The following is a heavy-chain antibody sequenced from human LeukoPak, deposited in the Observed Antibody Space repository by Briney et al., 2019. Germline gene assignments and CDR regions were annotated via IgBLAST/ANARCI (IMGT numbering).Heavy chain of an antibody. CDR2: IYGRGNN. D-gene: IGHD2-21*02. Sequence: SETLSLTCTVSGASISSYYWSWIRQPPGKGLEWVWRIYGRGNNNYNPSLKSRVSMPADTSKNKFSLRLNSVTAADTAVYYCARYGGSGDTMGYFDYWGQGTLVTVFS. CDR3: ARYGGSGDTMGYFDY. V-gene: IGHV4-59*10. J-gene: IGHJ4*02. CDR1: GASISSYY.